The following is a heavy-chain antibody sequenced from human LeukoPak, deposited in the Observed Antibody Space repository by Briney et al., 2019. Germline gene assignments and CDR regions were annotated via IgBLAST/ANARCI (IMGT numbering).Heavy chain of an antibody. CDR2: IKQDGSEK. CDR3: ARDYYYGSGSYYSMDV. D-gene: IGHD3-10*01. V-gene: IGHV3-7*01. Sequence: PGGSLRLFCAASGFTFSSYWMSWVRQAPGKGLEWVANIKQDGSEKYYVDSVKGRFTISRDNAKNSLYLQMNSLRAEDTAVYYCARDYYYGSGSYYSMDVWGKGTTVTISS. J-gene: IGHJ6*03. CDR1: GFTFSSYW.